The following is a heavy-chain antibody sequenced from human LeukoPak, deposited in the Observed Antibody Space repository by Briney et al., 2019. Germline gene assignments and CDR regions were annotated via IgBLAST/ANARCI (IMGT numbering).Heavy chain of an antibody. CDR2: INHSGST. Sequence: SETLSLTCAVYGGSFSGYYWSWIRQPPGKGLEWIGEINHSGSTNYNPSLKSQVTISVDTSKNQFSLKLSSVTAADTAVYYCARGRRKYYYDSSGCIDPWGQGTLVTVSS. CDR1: GGSFSGYY. D-gene: IGHD3-22*01. J-gene: IGHJ5*02. V-gene: IGHV4-34*01. CDR3: ARGRRKYYYDSSGCIDP.